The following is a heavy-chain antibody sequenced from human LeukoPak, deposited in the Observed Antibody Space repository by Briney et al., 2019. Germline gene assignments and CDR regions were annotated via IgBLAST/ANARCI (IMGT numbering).Heavy chain of an antibody. Sequence: GGSLRLSCAASGFTFSSYSMNWVRQAPGKGLAWVSGISGSGGGTYYVDSVKGRFTISRDNSKNTLYLQMNSLRAEDTAVYYCAKDSPPTIAVIIRAYFDYWGQGTLVTVSS. CDR1: GFTFSSYS. CDR2: ISGSGGGT. D-gene: IGHD2/OR15-2a*01. V-gene: IGHV3-23*01. CDR3: AKDSPPTIAVIIRAYFDY. J-gene: IGHJ4*02.